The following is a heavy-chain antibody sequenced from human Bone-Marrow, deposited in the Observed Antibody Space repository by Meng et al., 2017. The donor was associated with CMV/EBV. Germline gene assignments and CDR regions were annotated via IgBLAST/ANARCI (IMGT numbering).Heavy chain of an antibody. Sequence: GESLKISCAASGFTFSSYWMSWVRQAPGKGLEWVANIKQDGSEKYYVDSVKGRFTISRDNAKNSLYLQMNSLRAEDTAVYYCARAPGYCSSTSCYSHLDYWGQGTLVTVSS. J-gene: IGHJ4*02. CDR2: IKQDGSEK. CDR3: ARAPGYCSSTSCYSHLDY. V-gene: IGHV3-7*03. D-gene: IGHD2-2*02. CDR1: GFTFSSYW.